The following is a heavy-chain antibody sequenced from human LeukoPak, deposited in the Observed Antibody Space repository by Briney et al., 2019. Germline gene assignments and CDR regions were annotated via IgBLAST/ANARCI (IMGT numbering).Heavy chain of an antibody. V-gene: IGHV3-9*01. CDR1: GFTFDDYA. J-gene: IGHJ4*02. Sequence: GRSLRLSCAASGFTFDDYAMHWVRQAPGKGLEWVSGISWNSGSIGYADSVKGRFTISRDNAKNSLYLQMNSLRAEDTALYYCAKDIESWGQGTPVTVSS. CDR3: AKDIES. CDR2: ISWNSGSI.